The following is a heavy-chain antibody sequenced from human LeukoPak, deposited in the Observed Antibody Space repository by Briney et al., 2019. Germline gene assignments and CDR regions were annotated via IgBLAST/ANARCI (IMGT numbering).Heavy chain of an antibody. Sequence: SQTLSLTCAISGDSFSSDSAAWNWIRQSPSRGLEWLGRTYYRSKWYNDYAVSVTSRITINPDTSKNQFSLQLNSMTPEDTAVYYCARDRCSGGSCYQHFQHWGQGTLVTVSS. V-gene: IGHV6-1*01. CDR2: TYYRSKWYN. CDR1: GDSFSSDSAA. D-gene: IGHD2-15*01. J-gene: IGHJ1*01. CDR3: ARDRCSGGSCYQHFQH.